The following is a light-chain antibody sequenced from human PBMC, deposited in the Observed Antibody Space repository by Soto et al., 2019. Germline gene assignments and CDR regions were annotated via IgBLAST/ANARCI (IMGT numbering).Light chain of an antibody. CDR3: SSYTTSSTLGV. J-gene: IGLJ1*01. CDR2: EVT. Sequence: QSALAQPASVSGSPGQSITISCTGASSDVGAYYYVSWYQHYPGKAPKLMIYEVTNRPSGVSNRFSGSKSGNTASLTISGLQAKDEADYYGSSYTTSSTLGVFGTGTKGTVL. CDR1: SSDVGAYYY. V-gene: IGLV2-14*01.